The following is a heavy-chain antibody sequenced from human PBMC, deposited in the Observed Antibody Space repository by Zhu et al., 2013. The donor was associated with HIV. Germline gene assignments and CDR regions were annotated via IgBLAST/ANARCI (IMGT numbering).Heavy chain of an antibody. CDR3: ARDPYNWNDGPGGNLVFDY. J-gene: IGHJ4*02. D-gene: IGHD1-1*01. V-gene: IGHV1-18*01. CDR1: GYTFTSYG. CDR2: ISAYNGNT. Sequence: QVQLVQSGAEVKKPGASVKVSCKASGYTFTSYGISWVRQAPGQGLEWMGWISAYNGNTNYAQKLQGRVTMTTDTSTSTAYMELRSLRSDDTAVYYCARDPYNWNDGPGGNLVFDYWGQGTLVTVSS.